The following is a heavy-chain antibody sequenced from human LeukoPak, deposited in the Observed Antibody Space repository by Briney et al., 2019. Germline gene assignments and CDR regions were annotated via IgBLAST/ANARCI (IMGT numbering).Heavy chain of an antibody. Sequence: GASVKVSCKASGYTFTIYYMHWVRQAPGQGLEWMGGIIPIFGTANYAQKSQGRVTITADESTSTAYMELSSLRSEDTAVYYCARADYYDSSGYDYWGQGTLVTVS. D-gene: IGHD3-22*01. CDR2: IIPIFGTA. J-gene: IGHJ4*02. CDR1: GYTFTIYY. CDR3: ARADYYDSSGYDY. V-gene: IGHV1-69*13.